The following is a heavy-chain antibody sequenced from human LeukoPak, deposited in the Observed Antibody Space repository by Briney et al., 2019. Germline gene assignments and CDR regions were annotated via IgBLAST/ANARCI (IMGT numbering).Heavy chain of an antibody. CDR2: IYYSGST. CDR3: ARGLGAFYYYYMDV. J-gene: IGHJ6*03. Sequence: SETLSLTCTVSGGSISSHYWSWIRQPPGKGLEWIGYIYYSGSTNYNPSLKSRVTISVDTSKNQFSLKLSSVTAADTAVYYCARGLGAFYYYYMDVWGKGTTVTVSS. V-gene: IGHV4-59*08. CDR1: GGSISSHY. D-gene: IGHD3-16*01.